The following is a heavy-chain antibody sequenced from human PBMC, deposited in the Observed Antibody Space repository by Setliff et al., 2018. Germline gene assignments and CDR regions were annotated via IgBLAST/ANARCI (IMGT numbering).Heavy chain of an antibody. CDR2: ISSDGSGT. CDR1: GFTFSAHY. V-gene: IGHV3-74*03. J-gene: IGHJ6*02. D-gene: IGHD3-22*01. Sequence: GGSLRLSCAASGFTFSAHYMHWIRQAPGKGLVWVSRISSDGSGTTYADSVKGRFTISRDNAKNTLYLQMNGLRSEDTAVYFCARDRTYDSRGYYPGQYGMDVWGQGTSVTVSS. CDR3: ARDRTYDSRGYYPGQYGMDV.